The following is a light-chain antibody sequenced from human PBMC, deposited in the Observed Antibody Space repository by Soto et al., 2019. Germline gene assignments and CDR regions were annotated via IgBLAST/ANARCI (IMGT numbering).Light chain of an antibody. Sequence: ENVLTPSPGTLSLSPGERATLSCRASHTVSSYLTWYQQRPGQAPRLLIYGASKRATGIPDRFSGSGSGTDFTLTISRLEPEDFALYYCQQYGTSPITFGQGTRLEIK. J-gene: IGKJ5*01. CDR3: QQYGTSPIT. CDR1: HTVSSY. V-gene: IGKV3-20*01. CDR2: GAS.